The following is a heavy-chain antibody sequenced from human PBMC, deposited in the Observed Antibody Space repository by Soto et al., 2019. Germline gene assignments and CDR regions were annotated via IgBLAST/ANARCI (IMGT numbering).Heavy chain of an antibody. V-gene: IGHV1-58*01. CDR2: IVVDSGNT. J-gene: IGHJ6*02. D-gene: IGHD5-12*01. Sequence: LVKGSCKASGFTFTSSAVQGVRLARGQRLEWIGWIVVDSGNTNYAQKLQGRVTMTRDTSTSTAYMELRSLRSDDTAVYYCARDEDEGGYSGYDSVYYGMDVWGQGTTVTV. CDR3: ARDEDEGGYSGYDSVYYGMDV. CDR1: GFTFTSSA.